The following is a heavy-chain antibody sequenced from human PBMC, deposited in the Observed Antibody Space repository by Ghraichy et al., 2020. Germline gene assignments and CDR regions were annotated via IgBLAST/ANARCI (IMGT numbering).Heavy chain of an antibody. CDR2: ISHSGTT. V-gene: IGHV4-38-2*02. J-gene: IGHJ5*02. CDR1: GYSISSADY. CDR3: ARDRYFISSTCFPQGWFDP. Sequence: SETLSLTCTVSGYSISSADYWGWIRQPPGRGLEWIGSISHSGTTYYNPSLKSRISISVDTSKNQFSLKLSSVTAADTAVYYCARDRYFISSTCFPQGWFDPSGQGALVAVSS. D-gene: IGHD2-2*01.